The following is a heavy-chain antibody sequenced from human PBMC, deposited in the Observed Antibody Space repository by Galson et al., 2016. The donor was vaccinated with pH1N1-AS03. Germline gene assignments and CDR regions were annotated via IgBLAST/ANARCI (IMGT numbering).Heavy chain of an antibody. CDR3: ARDGDIVIVPSAIDYYGMDV. D-gene: IGHD2-2*01. CDR1: GYKFTSYG. V-gene: IGHV1-18*01. J-gene: IGHJ6*02. CDR2: ISGYNINA. Sequence: SVKVSCKASGYKFTSYGVSWVQQAPGQGPEWMGWISGYNINAKYAEKFQGRVTLTTDKSTSTAYMELRSLTSDDTAVYFCARDGDIVIVPSAIDYYGMDVWGQGTTVTVSS.